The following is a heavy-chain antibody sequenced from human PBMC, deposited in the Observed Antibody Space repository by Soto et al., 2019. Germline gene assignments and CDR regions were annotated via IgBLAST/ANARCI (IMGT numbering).Heavy chain of an antibody. CDR2: TSIDGSNT. V-gene: IGHV3-30-3*01. D-gene: IGHD1-7*01. CDR3: ARGNLDV. CDR1: AFTLSKFV. Sequence: QVQVVESGGGVVQPGKSLRLSCAASAFTLSKFVMHWVRQAPGRGLEWVAVTSIDGSNTFYADSVKGRSTISRDNSKNTVYLQMNSLRTEDTAVYYCARGNLDVWGQGTTVTVSS. J-gene: IGHJ6*02.